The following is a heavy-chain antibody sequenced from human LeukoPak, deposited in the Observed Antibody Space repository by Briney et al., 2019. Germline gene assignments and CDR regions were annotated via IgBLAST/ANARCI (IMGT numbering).Heavy chain of an antibody. Sequence: GGSLRLSCAASGFTFDVYAMHWVRHAPGKGLEWVSGISWNSGSIGYADSVKGRFTISRDNAKNSLYLQMNSLRAEDTALYYCAKSASPYYYGSGSYYKNWGQGTLVTVSS. CDR2: ISWNSGSI. V-gene: IGHV3-9*01. CDR1: GFTFDVYA. CDR3: AKSASPYYYGSGSYYKN. J-gene: IGHJ4*02. D-gene: IGHD3-10*01.